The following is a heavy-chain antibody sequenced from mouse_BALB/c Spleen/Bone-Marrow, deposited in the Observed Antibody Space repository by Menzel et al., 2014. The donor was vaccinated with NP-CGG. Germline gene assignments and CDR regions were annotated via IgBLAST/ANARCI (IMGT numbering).Heavy chain of an antibody. D-gene: IGHD2-14*01. J-gene: IGHJ3*01. CDR3: AGSYRYAWFAY. Sequence: EVQLQQSGAELVKPGASVKLSCTGSGFNSKDTYMHWVKQRPEQGLEWIGKIDPANGSTRYDPKFQGKATLTADTSSNTAFLQLSSLTAEDTADYYSAGSYRYAWFAYWGQGTMVTVSA. CDR2: IDPANGST. CDR1: GFNSKDTY. V-gene: IGHV14-3*02.